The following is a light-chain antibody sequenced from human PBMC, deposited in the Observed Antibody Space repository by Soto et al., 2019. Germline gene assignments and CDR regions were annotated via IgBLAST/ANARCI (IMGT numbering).Light chain of an antibody. CDR2: DVN. V-gene: IGLV2-11*01. J-gene: IGLJ2*01. CDR3: CSDTGSGTL. CDR1: SSDVGRYNF. Sequence: QSALTQPRSVSGAPGQSVTISCTGTSSDVGRYNFVSWYQQHPDKAPKLILYDVNKRPSGVPDRFSGSKSGDTASLAIAGLQAEDEADYYCCSDTGSGTLFGGGTKVTVL.